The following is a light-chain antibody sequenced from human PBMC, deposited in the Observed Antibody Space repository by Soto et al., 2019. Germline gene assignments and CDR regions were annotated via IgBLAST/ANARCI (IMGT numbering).Light chain of an antibody. V-gene: IGKV3-11*01. CDR1: QSVSSY. J-gene: IGKJ4*01. Sequence: DIVLTQSPATLSLSPGERATLSCRASQSVSSYLAWYQQKPGQAPRLLIYAASNRATGIPARFSGSGSGTDFTLTISRLEPEDVAVYYCQQRSNWPLTFGGGTKVEIK. CDR2: AAS. CDR3: QQRSNWPLT.